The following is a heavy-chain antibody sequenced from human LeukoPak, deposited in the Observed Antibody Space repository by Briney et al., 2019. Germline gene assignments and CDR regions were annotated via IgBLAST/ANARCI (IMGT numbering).Heavy chain of an antibody. V-gene: IGHV4-39*01. D-gene: IGHD4-17*01. CDR2: IYYSGST. CDR1: GGSISSSSYY. J-gene: IGHJ4*02. CDR3: VSYGDYPSPDY. Sequence: PSETLSLTCTVSGGSISSSSYYWGWIRQPPGKGLEWIGSIYYSGSTYYNPSLKSRVTISVDTSKNQFSLKLSSVTAADTAVYYCVSYGDYPSPDYWGQGTLVTVSS.